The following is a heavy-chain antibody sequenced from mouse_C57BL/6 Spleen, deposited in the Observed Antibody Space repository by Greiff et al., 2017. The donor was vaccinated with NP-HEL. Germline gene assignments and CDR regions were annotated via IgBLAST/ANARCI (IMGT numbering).Heavy chain of an antibody. D-gene: IGHD2-4*01. Sequence: EVKLVESGGGLVKPGGSLKLSCAASGFTFSDYGMHWVRQAPEKGLEWVAYISSGSSTIYYADTVKGRFTISRDNATNTLFLQMTSLRSEDTSMYYCARPITNWDFDVWGTGTTVTVSS. V-gene: IGHV5-17*01. J-gene: IGHJ1*03. CDR1: GFTFSDYG. CDR3: ARPITNWDFDV. CDR2: ISSGSSTI.